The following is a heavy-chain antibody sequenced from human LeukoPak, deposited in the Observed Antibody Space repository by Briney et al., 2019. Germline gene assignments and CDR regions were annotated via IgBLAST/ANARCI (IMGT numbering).Heavy chain of an antibody. CDR1: GGTFSSYA. Sequence: ASVKVSCKASGGTFSSYAISWVRQAPGQGLEWMGGIIPIFGTANYAQKFQGRVTITADESTSTAYMELSSLRSEDTAVYYCARDNSWASARCTNFDYWGQGTLVTVSS. J-gene: IGHJ4*02. CDR3: ARDNSWASARCTNFDY. CDR2: IIPIFGTA. D-gene: IGHD6-13*01. V-gene: IGHV1-69*13.